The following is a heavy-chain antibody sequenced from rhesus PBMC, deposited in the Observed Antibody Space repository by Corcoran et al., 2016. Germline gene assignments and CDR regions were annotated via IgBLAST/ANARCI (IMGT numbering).Heavy chain of an antibody. CDR2: ISGRGGST. V-gene: IGHV4-173*01. J-gene: IGHJ4*01. CDR1: GGSISSNY. Sequence: QLQLQESGPGLVKPSETLSLTCAVSGGSISSNYWSWIRQPPGKGLEWIGRISGRGGSTDYNPSLKSRVTISTDTSKNQFSLKLSSVTAADTAVYYCARESVLVVVAIGAFDYWGQGVLVTVSS. D-gene: IGHD2-21*01. CDR3: ARESVLVVVAIGAFDY.